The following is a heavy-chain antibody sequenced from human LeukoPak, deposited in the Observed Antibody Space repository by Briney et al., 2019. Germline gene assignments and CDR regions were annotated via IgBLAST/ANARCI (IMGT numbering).Heavy chain of an antibody. CDR3: AREVSGSYNWFDP. CDR2: INSDGSST. V-gene: IGHV3-74*01. CDR1: GFTFDDYG. J-gene: IGHJ5*02. Sequence: GGSLRLSCAASGFTFDDYGMSWVRQAPGKGLVWVSRINSDGSSTSYADSVKGRFTISRDNAKNTLYLQMNSLRAEDTAVYYCAREVSGSYNWFDPWGQGTLVTVSS. D-gene: IGHD1-26*01.